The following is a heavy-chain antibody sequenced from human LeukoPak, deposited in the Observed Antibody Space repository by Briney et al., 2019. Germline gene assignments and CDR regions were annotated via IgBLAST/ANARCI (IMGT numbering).Heavy chain of an antibody. Sequence: GGSLRLSCAASGFTFSSYWMSWVRQAPGKGLEWVANIKQDGNEKYYVDSVKGRFTISRDNAKNSLYLQMNGLRAEDTAVYYCARDGLASSGCPDYWGQGALVTVSS. CDR3: ARDGLASSGCPDY. V-gene: IGHV3-7*01. CDR1: GFTFSSYW. D-gene: IGHD6-25*01. J-gene: IGHJ4*02. CDR2: IKQDGNEK.